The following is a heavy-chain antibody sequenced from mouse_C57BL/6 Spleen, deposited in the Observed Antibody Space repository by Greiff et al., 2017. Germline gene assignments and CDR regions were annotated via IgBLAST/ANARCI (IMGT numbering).Heavy chain of an antibody. J-gene: IGHJ4*01. CDR2: ISYDGSN. V-gene: IGHV3-6*01. CDR1: GYSITSGYY. D-gene: IGHD1-1*01. CDR3: ARDHYGSSGPDWDY. Sequence: EVHLVESGPGLVKPSQSLSLTCSVTGYSITSGYYWNWIRQFPGNKLEWMGYISYDGSNNYNPSLKNRISITRDTSKNQFFLKLNSVTTEDTATYYCARDHYGSSGPDWDYWGQGTSVTVSS.